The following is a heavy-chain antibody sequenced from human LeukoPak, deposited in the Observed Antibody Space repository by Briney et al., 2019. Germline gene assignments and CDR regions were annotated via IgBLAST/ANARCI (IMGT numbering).Heavy chain of an antibody. J-gene: IGHJ4*02. CDR2: IHTSGST. CDR3: AGRAQTTGWSFDY. Sequence: SGTLSLTCIVSGGSLSSYYWSWIRQPAGKGLEGIGQIHTSGSTNYNPSLKGRVAMSVDTSKTQFFLELSSVTAADTAVYYCAGRAQTTGWSFDYWGQGALVTVSS. V-gene: IGHV4-4*07. D-gene: IGHD6-19*01. CDR1: GGSLSSYY.